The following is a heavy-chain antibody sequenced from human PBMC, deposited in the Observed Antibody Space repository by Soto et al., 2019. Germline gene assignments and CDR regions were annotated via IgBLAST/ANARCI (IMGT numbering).Heavy chain of an antibody. D-gene: IGHD5-12*01. V-gene: IGHV2-26*01. J-gene: IGHJ4*02. CDR1: GFSLSTIRMG. CDR2: IYSNDEK. CDR3: ARIRDGYNVDY. Sequence: QVTLKESGPVVVKPTETLTLTCTVSGFSLSTIRMGVTWIHQPPGKALEWLAHIYSNDEKSYSTSLQRRLTISKDTYKGQVVLTMTNMDPVDTATYYCARIRDGYNVDYWGQGTLVTVSS.